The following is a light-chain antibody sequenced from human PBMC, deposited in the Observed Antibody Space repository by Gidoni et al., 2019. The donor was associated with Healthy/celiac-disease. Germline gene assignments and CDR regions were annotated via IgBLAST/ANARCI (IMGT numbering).Light chain of an antibody. Sequence: DIVMTQSPDSLAVSLGERATINCKPSQSVLYSSNNKNYLAWYQQKPGQPPKLLIYWASTRESGVPDRFSGSGSGTDFTLTIISLQAEDVAVYYCQQYYSTPLLTFGGGTKVEIK. CDR2: WAS. V-gene: IGKV4-1*01. J-gene: IGKJ4*01. CDR1: QSVLYSSNNKNY. CDR3: QQYYSTPLLT.